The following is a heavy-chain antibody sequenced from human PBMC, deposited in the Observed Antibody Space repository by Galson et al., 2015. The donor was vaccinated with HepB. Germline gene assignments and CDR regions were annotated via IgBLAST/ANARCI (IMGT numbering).Heavy chain of an antibody. Sequence: SVKVSCKASGYTFTGYYMHWVRQAPGQGLEWMGWINPNSGGTNYAQKFQGRVTMTRDTSVSTAYMELSRLRSDDTAVYYCARDLRGGIVATMTSDYWGQGTLVTVPS. V-gene: IGHV1-2*02. J-gene: IGHJ4*02. CDR2: INPNSGGT. CDR1: GYTFTGYY. D-gene: IGHD5-12*01. CDR3: ARDLRGGIVATMTSDY.